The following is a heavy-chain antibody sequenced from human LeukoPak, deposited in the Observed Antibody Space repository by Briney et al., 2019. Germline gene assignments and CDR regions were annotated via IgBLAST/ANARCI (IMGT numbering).Heavy chain of an antibody. Sequence: QPGGSLRVSCAASGFTFSSYWMSWVRQAPGKGLVWVSRIASDGSSTTYADSVKGRFSISRDNAKNTLYLQMNSLRVEDTAVYYCARDPVEMATISDAFDIWGQGTMVTVSS. CDR2: IASDGSST. J-gene: IGHJ3*02. V-gene: IGHV3-74*01. CDR3: ARDPVEMATISDAFDI. D-gene: IGHD5-24*01. CDR1: GFTFSSYW.